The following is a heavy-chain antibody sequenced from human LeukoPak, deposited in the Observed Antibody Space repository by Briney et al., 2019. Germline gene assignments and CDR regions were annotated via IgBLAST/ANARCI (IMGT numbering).Heavy chain of an antibody. CDR3: ASKSLYGDYALDY. Sequence: SETLSLTCTVSGGSISSGDYYWSWIRQPPGKGLEWIGYIYYSGSTYYNPSLKSRVTISVDTSKNQFSLKLSSVTAADTAVYHCASKSLYGDYALDYWGQGTLVTVSS. J-gene: IGHJ4*02. CDR2: IYYSGST. V-gene: IGHV4-30-4*01. D-gene: IGHD4-17*01. CDR1: GGSISSGDYY.